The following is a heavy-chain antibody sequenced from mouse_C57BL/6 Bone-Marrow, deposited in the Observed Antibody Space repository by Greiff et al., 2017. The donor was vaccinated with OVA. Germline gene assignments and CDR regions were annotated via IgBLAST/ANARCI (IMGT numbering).Heavy chain of an antibody. D-gene: IGHD2-3*01. J-gene: IGHJ2*01. CDR1: GFTFSSYA. V-gene: IGHV5-4*01. CDR3: AREGGYSGY. Sequence: EVKLQESGGGLVKPGGSLKLSCAASGFTFSSYAMSWVRQTPEKRLEWVATISDGGSYTYYPDNVKGRFTISRDNAKNNLYLQMSHLKSEDTAMYYCAREGGYSGYWGQGTTLTVSS. CDR2: ISDGGSYT.